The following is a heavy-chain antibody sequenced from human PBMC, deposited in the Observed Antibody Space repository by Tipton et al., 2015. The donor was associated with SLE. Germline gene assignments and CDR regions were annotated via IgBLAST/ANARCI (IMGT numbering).Heavy chain of an antibody. CDR1: GGSISSSSYY. Sequence: TLSLTCTVSGGSISSSSYYWGWIRRPPGKGLEWIGSIYYSGSTYYNPSLKSRVTISVDTSKNQFSLTLSSVTAADTAVYYCARHDSGWFGWFDPWGQGTLATVSS. CDR2: IYYSGST. V-gene: IGHV4-39*01. J-gene: IGHJ5*02. D-gene: IGHD6-19*01. CDR3: ARHDSGWFGWFDP.